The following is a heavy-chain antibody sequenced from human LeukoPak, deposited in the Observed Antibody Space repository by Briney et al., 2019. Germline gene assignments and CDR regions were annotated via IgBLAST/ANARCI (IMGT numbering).Heavy chain of an antibody. J-gene: IGHJ5*02. CDR2: MNPNSGNT. V-gene: IGHV1-8*01. Sequence: PGGSVRVSCEASGYTFTSYDISWVRQAPGQGLEWMGWMNPNSGNTDYAQTFQGRVTMTRNTSISTAYMELSSLRSEDTAVYYCARGRPDTFFGVYHWCDLWGQGTLVSVSS. CDR1: GYTFTSYD. CDR3: ARGRPDTFFGVYHWCDL. D-gene: IGHD3-3*01.